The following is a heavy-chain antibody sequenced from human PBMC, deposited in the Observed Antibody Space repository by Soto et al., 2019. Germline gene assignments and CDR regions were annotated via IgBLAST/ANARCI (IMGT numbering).Heavy chain of an antibody. D-gene: IGHD1-26*01. Sequence: SETLSLTCTVSDGSISSYYWSWLRQPPGKGLEWIGYIYDSGSTLYNPSLKSRVTISVDRPNNQFSLKLRSVTAADTAIYYCGGDIRSGSYRFDYWGQGTLVTVSS. CDR2: IYDSGST. J-gene: IGHJ4*02. CDR1: DGSISSYY. CDR3: GGDIRSGSYRFDY. V-gene: IGHV4-59*08.